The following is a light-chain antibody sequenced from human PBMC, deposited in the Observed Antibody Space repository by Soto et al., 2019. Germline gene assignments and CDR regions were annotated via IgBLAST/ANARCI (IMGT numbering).Light chain of an antibody. V-gene: IGKV3-15*01. CDR2: GAS. CDR1: QSVASN. J-gene: IGKJ4*01. CDR3: HHYNNWPHT. Sequence: DIVMTQSPATLSVSPGERATLSCRASQSVASNLAWYQQRPGQAPRLLIYGASTRATGVPVRFIGSGSGTEFTLTISSLQSEDFAVYYCHHYNNWPHTFGGGTKVEIK.